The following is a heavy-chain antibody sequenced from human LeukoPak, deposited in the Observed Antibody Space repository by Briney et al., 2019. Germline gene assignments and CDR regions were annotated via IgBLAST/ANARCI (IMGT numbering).Heavy chain of an antibody. CDR2: ISSSSSTI. CDR3: ARGGYSSSWGFDY. CDR1: GFTFGSYS. V-gene: IGHV3-48*01. D-gene: IGHD6-13*01. J-gene: IGHJ4*02. Sequence: GGSLILSCAASGFTFGSYSMNWVRQAPGKGLEWVSYISSSSSTIYYADSVKGRFTISRDNSKNTLDLQMNSLRAEDTAVYYCARGGYSSSWGFDYWGQGTLVTVSS.